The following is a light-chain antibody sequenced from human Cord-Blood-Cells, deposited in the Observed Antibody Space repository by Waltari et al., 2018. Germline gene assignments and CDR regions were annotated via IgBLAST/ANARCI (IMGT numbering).Light chain of an antibody. Sequence: DIVMTQSLISLALSLDARATTHCQCTPSVIYSSNNENYLAWYQQKPGQPPKLLIYWASTRESGVPDRFSGSGSGTDFTLTISSLQAEDVAVYYCQQYYSTPWTFGQGTKVEIK. CDR2: WAS. CDR3: QQYYSTPWT. V-gene: IGKV4-1*01. J-gene: IGKJ1*01. CDR1: PSVIYSSNNENY.